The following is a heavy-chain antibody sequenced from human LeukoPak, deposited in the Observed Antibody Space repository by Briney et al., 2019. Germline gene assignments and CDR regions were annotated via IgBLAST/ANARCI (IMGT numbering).Heavy chain of an antibody. D-gene: IGHD2-21*02. J-gene: IGHJ4*02. Sequence: PSETLSLTCAVYGGSFSGYYWSWIRQPPGKGLEWIGEINHSGSTNYNPSLKSRVTISVDTSKNQFSLKLSSVTAADTAVYYCARGCRGCDCYSQYDFDYWGQGTLVTVSS. CDR1: GGSFSGYY. V-gene: IGHV4-34*01. CDR2: INHSGST. CDR3: ARGCRGCDCYSQYDFDY.